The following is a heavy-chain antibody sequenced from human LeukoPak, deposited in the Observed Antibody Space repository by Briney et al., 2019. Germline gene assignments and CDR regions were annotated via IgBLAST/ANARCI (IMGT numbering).Heavy chain of an antibody. Sequence: ASVKLSCKASGYSFTSYDINWVRQAPGQGLEWMGCMSPNSGHTGYAQKFQGRVTITRNTSIRTAYMELSSLRSEDTAVYYCAKKATVADRLDWFDSWGQGTLVTVSS. CDR3: AKKATVADRLDWFDS. CDR2: MSPNSGHT. J-gene: IGHJ5*01. CDR1: GYSFTSYD. D-gene: IGHD6-6*01. V-gene: IGHV1-8*03.